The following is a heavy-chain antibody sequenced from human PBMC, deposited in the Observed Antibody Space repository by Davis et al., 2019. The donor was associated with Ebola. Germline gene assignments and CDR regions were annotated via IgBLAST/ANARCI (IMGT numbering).Heavy chain of an antibody. V-gene: IGHV3-30-3*01. CDR2: ISFDGSDS. Sequence: GESLKISCAASGFSFGTYAMHWVRQAPGKGLEWVAVISFDGSDSYYADPVKGRFTISRDNSKNTLFLQMNTLTTEDTAAYYCARVLKGFGELQGYYYFYGMDVWGQGTTVTVS. J-gene: IGHJ6*02. CDR1: GFSFGTYA. CDR3: ARVLKGFGELQGYYYFYGMDV. D-gene: IGHD3-10*01.